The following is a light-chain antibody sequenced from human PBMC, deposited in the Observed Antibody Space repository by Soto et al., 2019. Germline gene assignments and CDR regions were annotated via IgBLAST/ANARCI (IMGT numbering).Light chain of an antibody. Sequence: LTQPASVSGSPGQSITISCTGTSSDVGGYNYVSWYQQHPGKAPKLMIYEVSNRPSGVSNRFSGSKSGNTASLTISGLQAEDEADYYCSSYTSSSTYVFGTGTKV. CDR2: EVS. CDR1: SSDVGGYNY. CDR3: SSYTSSSTYV. V-gene: IGLV2-14*01. J-gene: IGLJ1*01.